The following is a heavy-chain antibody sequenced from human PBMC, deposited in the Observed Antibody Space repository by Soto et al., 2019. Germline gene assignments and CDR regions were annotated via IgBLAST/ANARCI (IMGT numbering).Heavy chain of an antibody. V-gene: IGHV3-30*18. CDR2: ISYDGSNK. J-gene: IGHJ6*02. Sequence: QVQLVESGGGVVQPGRSLRLSCAASGFTFSSYGMHWVRQAPGKGLEWVAVISYDGSNKYYADSVKGRFTISRDNSKNTLYLQMNSLRAEDTAVYYCAKGTISYYYYCMDVWGQGTTVTVSS. CDR3: AKGTISYYYYCMDV. CDR1: GFTFSSYG.